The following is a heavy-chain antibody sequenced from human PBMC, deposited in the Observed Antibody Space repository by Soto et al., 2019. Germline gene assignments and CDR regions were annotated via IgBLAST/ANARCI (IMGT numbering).Heavy chain of an antibody. CDR2: IYYSGST. V-gene: IGHV4-30-4*01. CDR3: ARSRITIVRGAIKDFDY. J-gene: IGHJ4*02. CDR1: GGSISSGDYY. D-gene: IGHD3-10*01. Sequence: SQTLSLTCTVSGGSISSGDYYWSWIRQPPGKGLEWIGYIYYSGSTYYNPSLKSRVTISVDTYKNQIYLKLSSVTAADTAVYYCARSRITIVRGAIKDFDYWGQGTLVTVSS.